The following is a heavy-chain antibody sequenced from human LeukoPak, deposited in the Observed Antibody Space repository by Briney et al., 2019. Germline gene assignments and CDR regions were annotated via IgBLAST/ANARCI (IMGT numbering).Heavy chain of an antibody. Sequence: RSSETPSLTCTVSGGSISSGDYYWSWIRQPPGKGLEWIGYIYYSGSTYYNPSLKSRVTISVDTSKNQFSLKLSSVTAADTAVYYCARDAGFGVVHYWGQGTLVTVSS. CDR1: GGSISSGDYY. J-gene: IGHJ4*02. D-gene: IGHD3-3*01. CDR3: ARDAGFGVVHY. V-gene: IGHV4-30-4*01. CDR2: IYYSGST.